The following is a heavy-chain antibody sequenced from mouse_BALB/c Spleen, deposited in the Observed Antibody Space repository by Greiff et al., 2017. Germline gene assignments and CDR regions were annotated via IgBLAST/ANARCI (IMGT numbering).Heavy chain of an antibody. Sequence: EVKVEESGGGLVKPGGSLKLSCAASGFTFSSYAMSWVRQTPEKRLEWVASISSGGSTYYPDSVKGRFTISRDNARNILYLQMSSLRSEDTAMYYCARGGYRTGDYAMDYWGQGTSVTVSS. D-gene: IGHD2-14*01. CDR2: ISSGGST. J-gene: IGHJ4*01. CDR3: ARGGYRTGDYAMDY. CDR1: GFTFSSYA. V-gene: IGHV5-6-5*01.